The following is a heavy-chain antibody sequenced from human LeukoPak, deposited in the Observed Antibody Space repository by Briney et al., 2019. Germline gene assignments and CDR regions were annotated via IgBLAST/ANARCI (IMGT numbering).Heavy chain of an antibody. J-gene: IGHJ4*02. Sequence: PGGSLRLSCAASGFTFSSYGMHWVRQAPGKGLEWVAVIWYDGSNKYYADSVKGRFTISRDNSKNTLYLQMNSLRAEDTAVYYCAREIIEAVAGMGFDYWGQGTLVTVSS. V-gene: IGHV3-33*01. CDR3: AREIIEAVAGMGFDY. CDR2: IWYDGSNK. D-gene: IGHD6-19*01. CDR1: GFTFSSYG.